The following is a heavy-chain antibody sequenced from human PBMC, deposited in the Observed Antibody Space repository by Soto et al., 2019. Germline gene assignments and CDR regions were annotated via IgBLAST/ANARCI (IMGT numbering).Heavy chain of an antibody. D-gene: IGHD5-12*01. J-gene: IGHJ4*02. CDR1: GCTFRNHP. V-gene: IGHV3-23*01. CDR3: AKGGYTKLYGYFDF. CDR2: ISGDGNNT. Sequence: GGSLRLSCAASGCTFRNHPMGWVRQDPGNGLEWVSVISGDGNNTYYADPVKGRFTISRDNSKNTVYLQMNSLRAEDTAAYYCAKGGYTKLYGYFDFWGQGALVTVSS.